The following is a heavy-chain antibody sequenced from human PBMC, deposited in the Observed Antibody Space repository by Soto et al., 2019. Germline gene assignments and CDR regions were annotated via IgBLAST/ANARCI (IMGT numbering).Heavy chain of an antibody. D-gene: IGHD6-19*01. Sequence: PSETLSLTCTVSGGSISSSSYYWGWVRQPPGKGLEWIGSIYYSGSTYYNPSLKSRVTISVDTSKNQFSLKLSSVTAADTAVYYCARLSSGYSSGWYTGFGFDPWGQGTLVTVSS. V-gene: IGHV4-39*01. J-gene: IGHJ5*02. CDR2: IYYSGST. CDR1: GGSISSSSYY. CDR3: ARLSSGYSSGWYTGFGFDP.